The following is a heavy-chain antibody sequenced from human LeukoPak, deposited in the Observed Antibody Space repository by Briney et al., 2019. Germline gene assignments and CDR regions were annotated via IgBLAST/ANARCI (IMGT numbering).Heavy chain of an antibody. CDR2: IYTSGST. CDR3: AREYYDFWRGFHYYMDV. CDR1: GGSISSSSYY. V-gene: IGHV4-61*09. Sequence: SETLSLTCTVSGGSISSSSYYWSWIRQPAGKGLEWIGHIYTSGSTNYNPSLKSRVTISVDTSKNQFSLKLSSVTAADTAVYYCAREYYDFWRGFHYYMDVWGKGTTVTVSS. D-gene: IGHD3-3*01. J-gene: IGHJ6*03.